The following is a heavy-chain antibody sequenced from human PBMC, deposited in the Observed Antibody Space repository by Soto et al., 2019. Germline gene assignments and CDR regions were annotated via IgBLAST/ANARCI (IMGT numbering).Heavy chain of an antibody. V-gene: IGHV4-30-4*01. J-gene: IGHJ2*01. CDR2: VYYSGST. D-gene: IGHD3-22*01. CDR1: VGSINNNDYY. CDR3: ARMSYFYDKWYFDL. Sequence: KPSETLSLTCTVSVGSINNNDYYWSCIRQTPGKGLEWIGYVYYSGSTDYIPSLKSRLSMSIDKSKNQFTLKLNSVTAADTATYYCARMSYFYDKWYFDLWGRGTLVTVSS.